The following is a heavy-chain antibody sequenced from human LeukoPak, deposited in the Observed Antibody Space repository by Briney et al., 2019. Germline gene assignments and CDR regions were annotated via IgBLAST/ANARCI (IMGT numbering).Heavy chain of an antibody. CDR3: ARVSLGTFRVLDRYFDY. CDR1: GYTFTGYF. Sequence: ASVKVSCKASGYTFTGYFVHWVRQAPGQGLQWMGWINPNTGGTNYAQKFQGRVTMTRDTSISTAYMELSRLRSDDTAVYYCARVSLGTFRVLDRYFDYWGQGTLVTVSS. J-gene: IGHJ4*02. V-gene: IGHV1-2*02. CDR2: INPNTGGT. D-gene: IGHD4/OR15-4a*01.